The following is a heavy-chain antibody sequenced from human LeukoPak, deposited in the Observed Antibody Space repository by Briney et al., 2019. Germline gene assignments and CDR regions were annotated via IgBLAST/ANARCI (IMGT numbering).Heavy chain of an antibody. Sequence: SETLSLTCAVYGGSFSGYYWSWIRQPPGKGLEWIGEINHSGSTNYNPSLKSRVTISVDTSKNQFSLKLSSVTAADTAVYDCARGQVDWRTFDYWGQGTLVTVSS. J-gene: IGHJ4*02. CDR1: GGSFSGYY. D-gene: IGHD3-3*01. CDR2: INHSGST. V-gene: IGHV4-34*01. CDR3: ARGQVDWRTFDY.